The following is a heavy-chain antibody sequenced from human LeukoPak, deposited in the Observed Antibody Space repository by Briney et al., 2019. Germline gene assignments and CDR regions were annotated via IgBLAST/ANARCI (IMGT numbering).Heavy chain of an antibody. Sequence: GGSLRLSCEASGFTFCSYSMSWLRRTPGKGLEWLSYISISSTYLHYADSVKGRFTISRDNAKKSLFLQMNSLRADDTAVYYCARGNWFVDYWGQGTLVAVSS. J-gene: IGHJ4*02. V-gene: IGHV3-21*05. CDR1: GFTFCSYS. CDR2: ISISSTYL. CDR3: ARGNWFVDY. D-gene: IGHD1-20*01.